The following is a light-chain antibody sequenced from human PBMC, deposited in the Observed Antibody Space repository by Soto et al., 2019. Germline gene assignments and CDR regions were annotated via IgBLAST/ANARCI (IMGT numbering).Light chain of an antibody. V-gene: IGLV2-14*01. J-gene: IGLJ1*01. CDR1: RSDIGASNS. CDR2: EAT. CDR3: ISYKTDDTFV. Sequence: QSVLTQPASVSGSPGQSITISCAGTRSDIGASNSVSWYQHLPGRSPTLIIYEATNRPSGVSERFSGSKVGDTASLTISGLQADDESEYFCISYKTDDTFVFGGGTKLTVL.